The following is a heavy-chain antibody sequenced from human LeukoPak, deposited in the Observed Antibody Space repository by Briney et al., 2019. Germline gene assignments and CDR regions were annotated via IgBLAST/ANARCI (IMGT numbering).Heavy chain of an antibody. CDR3: ARGVVVVVAAPELYNWFDP. D-gene: IGHD2-15*01. V-gene: IGHV3-21*01. Sequence: GGSLRLSCAASGFTFSSYSMNWVRQAPGKGLEWVSSISSSSSYIYYADSVKGRFTISRDSAKNSLYLQMNSLRAEDTAVYYCARGVVVVVAAPELYNWFDPWGQGTLVTVSS. CDR1: GFTFSSYS. J-gene: IGHJ5*02. CDR2: ISSSSSYI.